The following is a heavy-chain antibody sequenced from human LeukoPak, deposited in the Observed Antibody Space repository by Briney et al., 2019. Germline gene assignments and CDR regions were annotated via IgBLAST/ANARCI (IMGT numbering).Heavy chain of an antibody. Sequence: GRSLRLSCAASGFTFSSYAMHWVRQAPGKGLEWVAVISYDGSNKYYADSVKGRFTISRDNSKNTLYLQMNSLRAEDTAVYYCARDRSSSWYLRPHEYFRHWGQGTLVTVSS. CDR1: GFTFSSYA. V-gene: IGHV3-30*04. CDR3: ARDRSSSWYLRPHEYFRH. J-gene: IGHJ1*01. D-gene: IGHD6-13*01. CDR2: ISYDGSNK.